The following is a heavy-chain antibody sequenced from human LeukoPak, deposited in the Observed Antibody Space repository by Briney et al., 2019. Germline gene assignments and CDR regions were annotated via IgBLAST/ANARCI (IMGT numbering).Heavy chain of an antibody. CDR2: ISYDGSNK. V-gene: IGHV3-30*18. CDR1: GFAFSNYG. J-gene: IGHJ4*02. CDR3: AKAGNAYNRNPFDR. D-gene: IGHD1-14*01. Sequence: AGGSLRLSCAGSGFAFSNYGMHWVRQAPGKGLEWVALISYDGSNKYYADSVKGRITISRDNSKNTLYLQMNSLRAEDTAVYYCAKAGNAYNRNPFDRWGQGILVTVSS.